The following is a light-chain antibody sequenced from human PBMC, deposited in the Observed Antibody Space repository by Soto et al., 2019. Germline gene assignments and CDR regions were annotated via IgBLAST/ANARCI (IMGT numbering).Light chain of an antibody. Sequence: QSALTQPPSASGSPGQSVTISCTGTSSDVGGYNYVSWYQQHPGKAPKLMIYEVSKRPSGVPDRFSGSKSGNTASLTVSGLQAEDEADYYCSSYAVSNNFGVLFGGGTKLTVL. J-gene: IGLJ2*01. CDR3: SSYAVSNNFGVL. CDR1: SSDVGGYNY. V-gene: IGLV2-8*01. CDR2: EVS.